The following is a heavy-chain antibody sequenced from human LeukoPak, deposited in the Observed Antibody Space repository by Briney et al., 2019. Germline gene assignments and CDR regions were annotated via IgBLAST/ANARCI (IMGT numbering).Heavy chain of an antibody. V-gene: IGHV3-74*01. D-gene: IGHD5-24*01. J-gene: IGHJ4*02. CDR1: GFTFSSYW. CDR3: ARGYNRENRVEMATMALGY. CDR2: INSDGSST. Sequence: GGSLRLSCAASGFTFSSYWMHWVRQAPGKGLVWVSRINSDGSSTSYADSVKGRFTISRDNAKNTLYLQMNSLRAEDTAVYYCARGYNRENRVEMATMALGYWGQGTLVTVSS.